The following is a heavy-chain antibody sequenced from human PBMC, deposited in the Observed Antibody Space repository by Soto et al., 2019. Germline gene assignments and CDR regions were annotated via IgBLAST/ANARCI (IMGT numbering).Heavy chain of an antibody. CDR1: GGSISSSSYY. J-gene: IGHJ6*02. V-gene: IGHV4-39*01. Sequence: QLQLQESGPGLVKPSETLSLTCTVSGGSISSSSYYWGWIRQPPGKGLEWIGSIYYSGSTYYNPSLKSRVTISVDTSKNQFSLKLSSVTAADTAVYYCARLGQTHYYYDGMDVWGQGTTVTVSS. CDR3: ARLGQTHYYYDGMDV. CDR2: IYYSGST.